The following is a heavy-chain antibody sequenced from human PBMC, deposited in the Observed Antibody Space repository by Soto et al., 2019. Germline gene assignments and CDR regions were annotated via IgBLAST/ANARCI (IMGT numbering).Heavy chain of an antibody. D-gene: IGHD3-10*01. CDR1: GGSISSYY. CDR3: ARDGYGSGSPIIGVNYYYYYMDV. V-gene: IGHV4-59*01. CDR2: IYYSGST. Sequence: QVQLQESGPGLVKPSETLSLTCTVSGGSISSYYWSWIRQPPGKGLEWIGYIYYSGSTNYNPSLKSRVTISVDTSKNQFSLKLSSVTAADTAVYYCARDGYGSGSPIIGVNYYYYYMDVWGKGTTVTVSS. J-gene: IGHJ6*03.